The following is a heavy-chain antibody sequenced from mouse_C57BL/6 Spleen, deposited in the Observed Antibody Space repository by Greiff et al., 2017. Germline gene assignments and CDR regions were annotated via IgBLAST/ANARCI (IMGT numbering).Heavy chain of an antibody. V-gene: IGHV1-80*01. D-gene: IGHD4-1*01. CDR1: GSAFSSSW. CDR3: ARLGPEAWFAY. CDR2: FYPGDGDT. J-gene: IGHJ3*01. Sequence: FQLQQSGAELVKPGASVKISCKASGSAFSSSWLNWVKQRPGKGLGWIGQFYPGDGDTNYNGKFKGKATLTADKSSSTAYMQRSSLTSEDSAVYFCARLGPEAWFAYWGQGTLVTVSA.